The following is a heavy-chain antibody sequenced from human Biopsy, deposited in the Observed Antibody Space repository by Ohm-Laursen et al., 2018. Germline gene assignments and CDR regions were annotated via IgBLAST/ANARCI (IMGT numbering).Heavy chain of an antibody. CDR1: GGAINNYY. CDR2: IYPGGST. CDR3: ARDRGYYSDRTVPGYLDL. V-gene: IGHV4-4*07. J-gene: IGHJ2*01. D-gene: IGHD3-22*01. Sequence: SDTLSLTCNVSGGAINNYYWSWIRQPAGKGLEWIGRIYPGGSTNYNPSLQSRVTISVDTSKNHFSLRLRSVTPADTAIYYCARDRGYYSDRTVPGYLDLWGRGTRVTVSS.